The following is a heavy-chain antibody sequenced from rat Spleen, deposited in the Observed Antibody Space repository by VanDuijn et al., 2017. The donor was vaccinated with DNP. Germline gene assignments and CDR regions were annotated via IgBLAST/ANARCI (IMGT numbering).Heavy chain of an antibody. J-gene: IGHJ4*01. CDR1: GFSLTSYH. Sequence: QVQLKESGPGLVQPSQTLSLACTVSGFSLTSYHVHWVRQPSGKGLEWMGVIWTGGSTEYNSALKSRLSISRDTSKSKVFLKMNSLQTEDTATYYSSRGRGIAAAYAMDAWGQGTSVTVSS. V-gene: IGHV2-43*01. CDR2: IWTGGST. D-gene: IGHD1-2*01. CDR3: SRGRGIAAAYAMDA.